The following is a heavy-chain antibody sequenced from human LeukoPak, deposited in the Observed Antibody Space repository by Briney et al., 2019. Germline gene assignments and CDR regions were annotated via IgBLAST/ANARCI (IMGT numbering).Heavy chain of an antibody. Sequence: ASVKVSCKASGYTFTSYAMNWVRQAPGQRLEWMGWMNAGNGNTKYSQKFQGRVTITRDTSASTAYMELSSLRSEDTAVYYCALYYARRFDIWGQGTMVTVSS. CDR2: MNAGNGNT. CDR3: ALYYARRFDI. D-gene: IGHD2-2*01. V-gene: IGHV1-3*01. CDR1: GYTFTSYA. J-gene: IGHJ3*02.